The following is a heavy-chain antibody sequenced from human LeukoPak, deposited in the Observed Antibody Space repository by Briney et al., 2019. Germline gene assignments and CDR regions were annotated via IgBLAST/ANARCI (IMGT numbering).Heavy chain of an antibody. D-gene: IGHD3-10*01. V-gene: IGHV5-10-1*01. J-gene: IGHJ4*02. Sequence: GESLKISCKGSGYSFTSYWISWVRQMPGKGLEWMGRIYPSDSYTNYSPSFQGHVTISADKSISTAYLQWSSLKASDTAMYYCARHGLRITMVRGAGKDYWGQGTLVTVSS. CDR1: GYSFTSYW. CDR3: ARHGLRITMVRGAGKDY. CDR2: IYPSDSYT.